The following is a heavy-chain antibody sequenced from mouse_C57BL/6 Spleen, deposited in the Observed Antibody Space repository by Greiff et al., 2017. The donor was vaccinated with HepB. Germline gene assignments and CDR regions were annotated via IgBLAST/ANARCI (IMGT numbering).Heavy chain of an antibody. V-gene: IGHV1-81*01. CDR1: GYTFTSYG. Sequence: LQESGAELARPGASVKLSYKASGYTFTSYGISWVKQRTGQGLEWIGEIYPRSGNTYYNEKFKGKATLTADKSSSTAYMELRSLTSEDSAVYFCARWGVTTTGDFDVWGTGTTVTVSS. CDR3: ARWGVTTTGDFDV. J-gene: IGHJ1*03. D-gene: IGHD2-2*01. CDR2: IYPRSGNT.